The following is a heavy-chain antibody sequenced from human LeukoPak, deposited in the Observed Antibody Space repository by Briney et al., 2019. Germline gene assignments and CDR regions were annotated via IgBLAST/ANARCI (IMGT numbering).Heavy chain of an antibody. CDR1: GYSFTTYW. Sequence: GESLKISCKGSGYSFTTYWIGWVRQMPGKGLEWMGIIYPGDSDTRYSPPFQGQVTISADKSISTAYLQWGSLKASDTAIYYCARHEEDYGFDYWGQGTLVTVSS. V-gene: IGHV5-51*01. CDR3: ARHEEDYGFDY. CDR2: IYPGDSDT. J-gene: IGHJ4*02. D-gene: IGHD4-17*01.